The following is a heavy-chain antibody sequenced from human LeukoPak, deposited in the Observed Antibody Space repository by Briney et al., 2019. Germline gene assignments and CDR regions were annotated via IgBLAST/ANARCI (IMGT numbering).Heavy chain of an antibody. Sequence: SGGSLRLSCAASGLTVSSTSMTWVRQAPGKGLEWVSDFLSDGRIYYADSVKGRFTISKDNSQNTVNPQMDNLRAEDAAIYYCASYRRAYDIWGQGTVVTVAS. CDR3: ASYRRAYDI. CDR2: FLSDGRI. D-gene: IGHD1-26*01. V-gene: IGHV3-53*01. J-gene: IGHJ3*02. CDR1: GLTVSSTS.